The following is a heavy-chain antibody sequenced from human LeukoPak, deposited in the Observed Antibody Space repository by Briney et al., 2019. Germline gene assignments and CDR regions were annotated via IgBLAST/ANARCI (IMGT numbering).Heavy chain of an antibody. J-gene: IGHJ3*02. CDR3: AVGLTI. CDR2: ISNDGTNK. Sequence: PGTSLRLSCAASAFTFDNYAMHWVRQAPGKGLEWVALISNDGTNKYYADSVKGRFTMSRDNSKSTVYLQVYSLRAEDTAVYYCAVGLTIWGQGTMVTVSS. D-gene: IGHD1-26*01. V-gene: IGHV3-30-3*01. CDR1: AFTFDNYA.